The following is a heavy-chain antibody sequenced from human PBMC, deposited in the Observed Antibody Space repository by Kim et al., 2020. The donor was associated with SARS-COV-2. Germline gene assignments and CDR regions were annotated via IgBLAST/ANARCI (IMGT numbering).Heavy chain of an antibody. J-gene: IGHJ5*02. Sequence: VKGRFTSSRDKSKNTLYLQMNSLRAEDTAVYYCASYGTMVRGVKGGFDPWGQGTLVTVSS. CDR3: ASYGTMVRGVKGGFDP. V-gene: IGHV3-23*01. D-gene: IGHD3-10*01.